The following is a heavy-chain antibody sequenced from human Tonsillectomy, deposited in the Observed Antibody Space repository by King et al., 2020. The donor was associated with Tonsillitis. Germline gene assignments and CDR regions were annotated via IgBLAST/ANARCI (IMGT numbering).Heavy chain of an antibody. V-gene: IGHV4-59*01. D-gene: IGHD3-16*02. CDR1: GGSISSYD. CDR2: IDYSGST. Sequence: QLQESGPGLVKPSETLSLTCTVSGGSISSYDWSWIRQPPGKGLEWIGYIDYSGSTNYNPSLKSRVTIPVETSKNQFSLKLSSVTAADTAVYYCARGLSMITFGGVISIDAFDIWGQGTMVTVSS. J-gene: IGHJ3*02. CDR3: ARGLSMITFGGVISIDAFDI.